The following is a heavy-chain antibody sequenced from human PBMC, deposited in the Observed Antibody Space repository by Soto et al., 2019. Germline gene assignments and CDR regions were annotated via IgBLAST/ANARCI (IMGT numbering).Heavy chain of an antibody. CDR3: ARDDEYSGNGMDV. CDR1: GFTFSNYG. D-gene: IGHD3-10*01. J-gene: IGHJ6*02. Sequence: QVPLVESGGGVVQPGRSLRLSCAASGFTFSNYGMHWVRQAPGKGLEWVAVILNDGSNRYHADSVKDRFTISRDNWQNTLYLQMNSLRAEDTAVYYCARDDEYSGNGMDVWGQGTKVTV. V-gene: IGHV3-33*01. CDR2: ILNDGSNR.